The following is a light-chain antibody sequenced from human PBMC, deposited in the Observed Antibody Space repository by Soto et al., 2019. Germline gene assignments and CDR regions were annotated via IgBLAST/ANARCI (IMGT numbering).Light chain of an antibody. J-gene: IGKJ1*01. Sequence: EIVLTQSPATLSLSPGDRATLSCRASQSIGPYLAWYQQKAGQAPRLLIYDASNRATGIPPRFSGSGSGTDFTLTISSLEPEDFAVYFCQHRSNSPPTWTFGQGNKVEIK. CDR1: QSIGPY. CDR2: DAS. V-gene: IGKV3-11*01. CDR3: QHRSNSPPTWT.